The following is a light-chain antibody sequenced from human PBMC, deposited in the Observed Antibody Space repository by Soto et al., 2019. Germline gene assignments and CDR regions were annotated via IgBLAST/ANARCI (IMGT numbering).Light chain of an antibody. CDR1: QSLSSN. CDR2: GAS. CDR3: QQYGSSVT. V-gene: IGKV3-15*01. Sequence: EIVMTQSPATLSVSPGERSTLSCRASQSLSSNLAWYQQKPGQAPRLLIYGASTRATGIPARFSGSGSGTDFTLTISRLEPEDFAVYYCQQYGSSVTFGQGTTVDIK. J-gene: IGKJ1*01.